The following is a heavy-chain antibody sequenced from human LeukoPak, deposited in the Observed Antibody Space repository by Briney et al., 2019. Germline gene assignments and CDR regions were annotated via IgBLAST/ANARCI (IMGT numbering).Heavy chain of an antibody. CDR3: ARDKDQDQLVPPFEY. Sequence: DSVKGRFTISRDNSKNTLNLQMGSLGAEDMAVYYCARDKDQDQLVPPFEYWGQGTLVTASS. J-gene: IGHJ4*02. V-gene: IGHV3-64*02. D-gene: IGHD2-2*01.